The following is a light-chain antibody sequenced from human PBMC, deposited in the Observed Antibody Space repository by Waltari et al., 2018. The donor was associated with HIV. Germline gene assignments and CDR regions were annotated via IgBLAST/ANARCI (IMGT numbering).Light chain of an antibody. CDR3: QQTYNWPLT. CDR1: QSIGDS. CDR2: GAS. Sequence: DVKLTQSPSSLSASVGDRVTFTCRASQSIGDSLKWCQVKPNKDQKLLIYGASSLKTGVPTRFRGSRSGTDFTLIIVNLQPEDFATYYCQQTYNWPLTFRGGTNV. V-gene: IGKV1-39*01. J-gene: IGKJ4*01.